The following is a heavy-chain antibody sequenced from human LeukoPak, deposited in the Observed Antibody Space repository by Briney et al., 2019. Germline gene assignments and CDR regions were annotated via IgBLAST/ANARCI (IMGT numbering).Heavy chain of an antibody. CDR3: ARATGYYDSSGSEDAFDI. CDR2: ISAYNGNT. Sequence: ASVKVSCKASGYTFTSYGISWVRRAPGQGLEWMGWISAYNGNTNYAQKLQGRVTMTTDTSTSTAYMELRSLRSDDTAVYYCARATGYYDSSGSEDAFDIWGQGTMVTVSS. D-gene: IGHD3-22*01. V-gene: IGHV1-18*01. CDR1: GYTFTSYG. J-gene: IGHJ3*02.